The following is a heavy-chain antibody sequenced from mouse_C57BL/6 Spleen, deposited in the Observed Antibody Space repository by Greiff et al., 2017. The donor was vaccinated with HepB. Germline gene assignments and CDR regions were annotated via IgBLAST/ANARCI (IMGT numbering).Heavy chain of an antibody. CDR3: ASDAMDY. V-gene: IGHV7-3*01. Sequence: EVQLVESGGGLVQPGGSLSLSCAASGFTFTDYYMSWVRQPPGKALEWLGFIRNKANGYTTEYSASVKGRFTISRDNSQSNLYLQMNALRAEDSATYYCASDAMDYWGQGTSVTVSS. CDR2: IRNKANGYTT. J-gene: IGHJ4*01. CDR1: GFTFTDYY.